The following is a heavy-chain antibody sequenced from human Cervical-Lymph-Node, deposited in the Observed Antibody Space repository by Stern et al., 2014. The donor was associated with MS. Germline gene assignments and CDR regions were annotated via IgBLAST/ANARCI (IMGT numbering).Heavy chain of an antibody. J-gene: IGHJ6*02. CDR2: IIPIFGTA. V-gene: IGHV1-69*01. CDR3: ARDGRHRDNYGLDV. Sequence: QVQLVQSGAEVKKPGSSVKVSCQASGGTFNVYAINWLRQAPGRGLEWMGGIIPIFGTAIYAQKFQGRVTITADESPRTSSMQLSSLRSNDTAVYYCARDGRHRDNYGLDVWGQGTTVIVSS. D-gene: IGHD2-15*01. CDR1: GGTFNVYA.